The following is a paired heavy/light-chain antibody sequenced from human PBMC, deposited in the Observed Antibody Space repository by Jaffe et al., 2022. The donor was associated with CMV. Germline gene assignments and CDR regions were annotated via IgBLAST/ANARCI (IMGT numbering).Light chain of an antibody. J-gene: IGKJ2*01. Sequence: DVVMTQSPLSLPVTLGQPASISCRSSQSLVYSDGNTYLNWFQQRPGQSPRRLIYKVSNGDSGVPDRFSGSGSGTDFTLKISRVEAEDVGVYYCMQGTHWPYTFGQGTKLEIK. V-gene: IGKV2-30*01. CDR2: KVS. CDR3: MQGTHWPYT. CDR1: QSLVYSDGNTY.
Heavy chain of an antibody. D-gene: IGHD3-3*01. CDR3: ARNDPDLFAVINHGVDY. CDR2: ISVSSTYI. CDR1: GFTFSSYS. V-gene: IGHV3-21*01. Sequence: EVQLVESGGGLVKPGGSLRLSCAASGFTFSSYSMNWVRQAPGKGLEWVSAISVSSTYIYYADSVKGRFTISRDNAKKSLYLQMNNLRAEDTAVYYCARNDPDLFAVINHGVDYWGQGTLVTVSS. J-gene: IGHJ4*02.